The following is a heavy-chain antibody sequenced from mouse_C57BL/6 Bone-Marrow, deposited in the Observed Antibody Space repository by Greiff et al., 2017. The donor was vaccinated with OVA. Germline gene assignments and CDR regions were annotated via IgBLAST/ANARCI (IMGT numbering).Heavy chain of an antibody. CDR2: IDPENGDT. CDR1: GFNIKDDY. CDR3: TRLVRYGYFDV. D-gene: IGHD2-10*02. J-gene: IGHJ1*03. Sequence: VQLKESGAELVRPGASVKLSCTASGFNIKDDYMHWVKQRPEQGLEWIGWIDPENGDTEYASKFQGKATITADTSSNTAYLQLSSLTSEDTAVYYCTRLVRYGYFDVWGTGTTVTVSS. V-gene: IGHV14-4*01.